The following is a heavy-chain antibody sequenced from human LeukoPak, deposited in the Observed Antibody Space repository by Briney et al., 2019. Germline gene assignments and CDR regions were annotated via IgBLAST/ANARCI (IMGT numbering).Heavy chain of an antibody. CDR1: GFTFSSYS. J-gene: IGHJ6*03. V-gene: IGHV3-21*01. CDR3: ARHNSYVSPPMYYYMDV. D-gene: IGHD3-16*01. Sequence: GSLRLSCAASGFTFSSYSMNWVRQAPGKGLEWVSSISSSSSYIYYADSVKGRFTISRDNAKNSLYLQMNSLRAEDTAVYYCARHNSYVSPPMYYYMDVWGKGTTVTVSS. CDR2: ISSSSSYI.